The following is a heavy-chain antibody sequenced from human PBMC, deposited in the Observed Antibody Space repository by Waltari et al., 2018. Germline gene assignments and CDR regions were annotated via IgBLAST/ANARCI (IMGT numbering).Heavy chain of an antibody. CDR3: ARDLGVVVVAATDWYFDL. CDR1: GGTFSSYA. Sequence: QVQLVQSGAEVKKPGSSVKVSCKASGGTFSSYAISWVRQAPGQGLEWMGGIIPIFGKANYAQKFQGRVTITADESTSTAYMELSSLRSEDTAVYYCARDLGVVVVAATDWYFDLWGRGTLVTVSS. CDR2: IIPIFGKA. J-gene: IGHJ2*01. V-gene: IGHV1-69*01. D-gene: IGHD2-15*01.